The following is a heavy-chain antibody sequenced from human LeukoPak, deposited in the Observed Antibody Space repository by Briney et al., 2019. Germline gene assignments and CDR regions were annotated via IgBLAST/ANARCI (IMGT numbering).Heavy chain of an antibody. Sequence: PSETLSLTCTVSGGSISSYYWSWIRQPPGKGLEWIGYIYYSGSTNYNPSLKSRVTISVDTSKNQFSLKLSSVTAADTAVYYCARANPIITMIVSATAEYYFDYWGQGTLVTVSS. D-gene: IGHD3-22*01. CDR3: ARANPIITMIVSATAEYYFDY. CDR2: IYYSGST. V-gene: IGHV4-59*01. J-gene: IGHJ4*02. CDR1: GGSISSYY.